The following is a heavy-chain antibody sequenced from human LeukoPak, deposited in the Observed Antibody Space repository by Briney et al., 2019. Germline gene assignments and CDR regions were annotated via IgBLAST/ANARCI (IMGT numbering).Heavy chain of an antibody. Sequence: PGGSLRLSCTASGFTFGDYAMSWVRQAPGKGLEWVGFIRSKAYGGTTEYAASVKGRFTISRDDSKSIAYLQMNSLKTEDTAVYYCMAAAGIIDYWGQGTLVTVS. CDR1: GFTFGDYA. CDR3: MAAAGIIDY. D-gene: IGHD6-13*01. J-gene: IGHJ4*02. V-gene: IGHV3-49*04. CDR2: IRSKAYGGTT.